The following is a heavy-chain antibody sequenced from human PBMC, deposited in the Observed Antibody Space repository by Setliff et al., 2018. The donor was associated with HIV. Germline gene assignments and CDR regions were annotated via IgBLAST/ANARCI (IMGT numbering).Heavy chain of an antibody. CDR2: ISYDANIK. V-gene: IGHV3-30*04. J-gene: IGHJ4*02. D-gene: IGHD1-7*01. CDR1: GFTFNTCA. Sequence: GGSLRLSCAGSGFTFNTCAMNWVRQAPGKGLEWVAVISYDANIKYYADSVKGRFTISRDNSKNTLFLQMKSLRTEDTAVYYCAGVPTGTTSAFDYWGQGTLVTVSS. CDR3: AGVPTGTTSAFDY.